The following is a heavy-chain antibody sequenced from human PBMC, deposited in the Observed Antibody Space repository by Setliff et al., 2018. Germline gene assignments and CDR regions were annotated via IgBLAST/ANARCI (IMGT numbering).Heavy chain of an antibody. CDR3: ARATYTAMVNY. V-gene: IGHV4-34*01. CDR2: INHSGST. J-gene: IGHJ4*02. CDR1: RFTFSNYA. D-gene: IGHD5-18*01. Sequence: PGGSLRLSCAASRFTFSNYAITWVRQAPGKGLEWIGEINHSGSTNYNPSLKSRVTISVDTSKNQFSLKLSSVTAADTAVYYCARATYTAMVNYWGQGTLVTVSS.